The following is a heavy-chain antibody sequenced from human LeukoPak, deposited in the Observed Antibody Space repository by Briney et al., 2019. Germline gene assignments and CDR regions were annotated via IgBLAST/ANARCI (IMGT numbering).Heavy chain of an antibody. CDR3: ARSRRIEYSSSSHWFDP. V-gene: IGHV1-3*01. CDR1: GYTFTSYA. D-gene: IGHD6-6*01. J-gene: IGHJ5*02. Sequence: ASVKVSCKASGYTFTSYAMHWVRQAPGQRLEWMGRINAGNGNTKYSQKFQGRVTITRDTSASTAYMELSSLRSEDTAVYYCARSRRIEYSSSSHWFDPWGQGTLVTVSS. CDR2: INAGNGNT.